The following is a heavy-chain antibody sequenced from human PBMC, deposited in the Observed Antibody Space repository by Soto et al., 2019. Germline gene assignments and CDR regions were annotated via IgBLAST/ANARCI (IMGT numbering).Heavy chain of an antibody. CDR2: IYYTGST. CDR1: GGSISSGGYY. V-gene: IGHV4-61*08. CDR3: ARGGIVGATHWFDP. J-gene: IGHJ5*02. Sequence: PSETLSLTCTVSGGSISSGGYYWSWIRQHPGKGLDWIGYIYYTGSTNYNPSLKSRVTISVDTSKNQFSLKLSSVTAADTAVYYCARGGIVGATHWFDPWGQGTLVTVSS. D-gene: IGHD1-26*01.